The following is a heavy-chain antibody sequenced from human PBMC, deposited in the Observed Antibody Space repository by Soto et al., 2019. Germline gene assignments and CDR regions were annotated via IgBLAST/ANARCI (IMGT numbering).Heavy chain of an antibody. CDR2: ISGSGGST. Sequence: GGSLRLSCAASGFTFSSYAMSWVRQAPGKGLEWVSAISGSGGSTYYADSVKGRVTISRDNSKNTLYLQMNSLRAEDTAVYYCAKDHSSSSGSTYWGQGTLVTVSS. V-gene: IGHV3-23*01. J-gene: IGHJ4*02. CDR1: GFTFSSYA. CDR3: AKDHSSSSGSTY. D-gene: IGHD6-6*01.